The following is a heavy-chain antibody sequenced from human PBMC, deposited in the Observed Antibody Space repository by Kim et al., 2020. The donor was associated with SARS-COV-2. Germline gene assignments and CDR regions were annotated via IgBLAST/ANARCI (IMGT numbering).Heavy chain of an antibody. CDR2: IYYGGTT. CDR1: GGSISSSTYY. Sequence: SETLSLTCTVSGGSISSSTYYWGWIRQPPGKGLEWIGSIYYGGTTFYNPSLKSRVTISIDTSKNQFSLKLPSVTAADTAVYYCARYPMDHGMDVWGQGTTVSVSS. D-gene: IGHD3-10*01. V-gene: IGHV4-39*01. CDR3: ARYPMDHGMDV. J-gene: IGHJ6*02.